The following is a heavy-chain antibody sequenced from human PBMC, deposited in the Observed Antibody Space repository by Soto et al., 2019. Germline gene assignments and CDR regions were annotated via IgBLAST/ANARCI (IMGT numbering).Heavy chain of an antibody. D-gene: IGHD3-22*01. Sequence: PSETLSLTCTVSGGSISSGGYYWSWIRQHPGKGLEWIGNIYSSGSTYYNPSLKSRVTISVDKSKNQFSLKLSSVTAADTAVYYCARGVTMIVVVSGDWFDPWGQGTLVTVSS. CDR3: ARGVTMIVVVSGDWFDP. CDR2: IYSSGST. J-gene: IGHJ5*02. CDR1: GGSISSGGYY. V-gene: IGHV4-31*03.